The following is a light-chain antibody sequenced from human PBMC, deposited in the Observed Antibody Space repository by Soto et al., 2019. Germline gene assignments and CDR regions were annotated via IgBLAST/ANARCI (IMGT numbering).Light chain of an antibody. J-gene: IGKJ1*01. CDR2: DVS. CDR3: QHSDTSSWT. Sequence: DIVLTQSPGTLSWSAGERATLYCWASQSVTSDYLAWYQQKPGQAPRLLIYDVSTRATGIPDRFSASGSGTDFTLAINRLEPEDFALYYCQHSDTSSWTFGQGTRVEIK. CDR1: QSVTSDY. V-gene: IGKV3-20*01.